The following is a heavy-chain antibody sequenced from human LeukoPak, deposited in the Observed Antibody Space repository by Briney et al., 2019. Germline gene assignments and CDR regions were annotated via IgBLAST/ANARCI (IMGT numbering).Heavy chain of an antibody. J-gene: IGHJ4*02. CDR2: ISGNRGDI. V-gene: IGHV3-21*01. CDR3: ARDPRTVRI. D-gene: IGHD1-1*01. Sequence: GRSLRLSCAASGFTFSTYGMHWVRQAPGKGLEWLSYISGNRGDINYADSVKGRFTISRDNAKNSLYLQMNSLRVEDTAVYYCARDPRTVRIWGQGTLVTVSS. CDR1: GFTFSTYG.